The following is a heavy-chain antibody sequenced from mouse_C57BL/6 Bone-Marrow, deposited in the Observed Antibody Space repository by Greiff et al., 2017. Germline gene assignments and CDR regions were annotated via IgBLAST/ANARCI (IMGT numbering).Heavy chain of an antibody. CDR1: GFNIKDDY. CDR3: TTRGSSYDY. Sequence: DVKLQESGAELVRPGASVKLSCTASGFNIKDDYMHWVKQRPEQGLEWIGWIDPENGDTTYASQFHGKATITADTSSNTAYVQLSSQTSEDTAVYYCTTRGSSYDYWGQGTTLTVSS. V-gene: IGHV14-4*01. D-gene: IGHD1-1*01. J-gene: IGHJ2*01. CDR2: IDPENGDT.